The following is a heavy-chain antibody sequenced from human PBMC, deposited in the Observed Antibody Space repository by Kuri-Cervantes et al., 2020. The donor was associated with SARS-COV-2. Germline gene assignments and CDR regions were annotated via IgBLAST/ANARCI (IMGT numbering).Heavy chain of an antibody. J-gene: IGHJ6*03. CDR2: IYHSGST. D-gene: IGHD7-27*01. V-gene: IGHV4-39*07. Sequence: ESLKISCTVSGGSISSSSYYWGWIRQPPGKGLEWIGGIYHSGSTYYNPSLKSRVTISVDTSKNQFSLKLSSVTAADTAVYYCARAAGDQGEYYYYYYMDVWGKGTTVTVSS. CDR3: ARAAGDQGEYYYYYYMDV. CDR1: GGSISSSSYY.